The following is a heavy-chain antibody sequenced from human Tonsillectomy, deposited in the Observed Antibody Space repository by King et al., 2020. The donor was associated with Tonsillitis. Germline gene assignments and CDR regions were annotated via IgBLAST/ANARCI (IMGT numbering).Heavy chain of an antibody. CDR1: GFTFSDFY. J-gene: IGHJ4*02. CDR3: ARKNGAYDYDY. CDR2: ISSSSRHT. D-gene: IGHD5-12*01. Sequence: QLVQSGGGLVKRGGSLRLSCAASGFTFSDFYMTWIRQAPVKGLEWVSYISSSSRHTNYADSVKGRFTISRDNVKNSLYLQMISLRAEDTAVYYFARKNGAYDYDYWGQGTLVTVSS. V-gene: IGHV3-11*05.